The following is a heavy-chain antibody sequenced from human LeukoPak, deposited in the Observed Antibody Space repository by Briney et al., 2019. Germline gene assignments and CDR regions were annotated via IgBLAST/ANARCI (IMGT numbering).Heavy chain of an antibody. Sequence: GGSLRLSCAASGFTFRSYSMNWVRQAPGKGLEWVSAIDPSSTYIYYADSVKGRFTISRDNAKNSLYLQMNSLRAEDTAVYYCARDLSTSSTAYFQHWGQGTLVTVSS. J-gene: IGHJ1*01. CDR3: ARDLSTSSTAYFQH. V-gene: IGHV3-21*01. D-gene: IGHD6-6*01. CDR1: GFTFRSYS. CDR2: IDPSSTYI.